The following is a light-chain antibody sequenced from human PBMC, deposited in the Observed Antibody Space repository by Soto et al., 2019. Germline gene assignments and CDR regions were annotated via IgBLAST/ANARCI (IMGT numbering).Light chain of an antibody. Sequence: EIVMTQSPATLSVSPGERATLSCRASQSVSNNLAWYQQKPGQAPRLLVYYAYTRATGIPARFSGSGSGTEFTLTISSLQSEDFAVYHCQQYKSWPMYTFGQGTQLEI. CDR3: QQYKSWPMYT. CDR1: QSVSNN. J-gene: IGKJ2*01. CDR2: YAY. V-gene: IGKV3D-15*01.